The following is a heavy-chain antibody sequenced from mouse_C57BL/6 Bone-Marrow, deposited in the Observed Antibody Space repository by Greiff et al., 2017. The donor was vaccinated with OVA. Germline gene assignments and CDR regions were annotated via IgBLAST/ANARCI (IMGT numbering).Heavy chain of an antibody. CDR3: ARWDYDYDGYYAMDY. CDR2: IYPRSGNT. J-gene: IGHJ4*01. CDR1: GYTFTSYG. V-gene: IGHV1-81*01. D-gene: IGHD2-4*01. Sequence: VQLQQSGAELARPGASVKLSCKASGYTFTSYGISWVKQRTGQGLEWIGEIYPRSGNTYYNEKFKGKATLTADKSSSTAYMELRSLTSEDSAVYFCARWDYDYDGYYAMDYWGQGTSVTVSS.